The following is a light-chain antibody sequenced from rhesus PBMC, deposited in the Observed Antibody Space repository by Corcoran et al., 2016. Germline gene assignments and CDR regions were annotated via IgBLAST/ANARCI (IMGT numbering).Light chain of an antibody. J-gene: IGKJ1*01. CDR1: QGISSY. CDR2: DAT. Sequence: DIQMTQSPSSLSASVGDTVTITCRASQGISSYLNWFQPKPGKAPKLLIYDATTLQSGVPSRFSGSGFGTDFTITISSLQPEDFATYYCQQYKSYPPTFGQGTKVEIK. V-gene: IGKV1-28*02. CDR3: QQYKSYPPT.